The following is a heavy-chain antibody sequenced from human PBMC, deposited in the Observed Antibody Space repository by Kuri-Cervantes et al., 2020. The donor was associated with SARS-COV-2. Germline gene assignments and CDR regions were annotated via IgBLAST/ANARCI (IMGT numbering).Heavy chain of an antibody. CDR3: ARRYCTGGVCPFDY. CDR2: IYYSGST. Sequence: SETLSLTCTVSGGSISSSSYYWGWIRQPPGKGLEWIGSIYYSGSTYYNPSLKSRVTISVDTSKNQFSLKLSSVTAADTAVYYCARRYCTGGVCPFDYWGQGTLVTVSS. CDR1: GGSISSSSYY. D-gene: IGHD2-8*02. V-gene: IGHV4-39*01. J-gene: IGHJ4*02.